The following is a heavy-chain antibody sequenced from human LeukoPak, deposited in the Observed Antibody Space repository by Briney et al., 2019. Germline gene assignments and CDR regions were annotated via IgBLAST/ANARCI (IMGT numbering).Heavy chain of an antibody. CDR1: GGTFSSYA. J-gene: IGHJ4*02. Sequence: SVKVSCKASGGTFSSYAISWVRQAPGQGLEWMGGIIPIFGTANYAQKFQGRVTITADESTSTAYMELSRLRSDDTAVYYCARDFPSSGWYHPFDYWGQGILVTVSS. CDR2: IIPIFGTA. V-gene: IGHV1-69*13. CDR3: ARDFPSSGWYHPFDY. D-gene: IGHD6-19*01.